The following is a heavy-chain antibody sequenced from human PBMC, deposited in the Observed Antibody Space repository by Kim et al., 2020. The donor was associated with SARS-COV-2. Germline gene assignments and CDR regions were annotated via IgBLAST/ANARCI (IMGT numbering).Heavy chain of an antibody. CDR1: GFTFSSYG. Sequence: GGSLRLSCAASGFTFSSYGMHWVRQAPGKGLEWVAVIWYDGSNKYYADSVKGRFTISRDNSKNTLYLQMNSLRAEDTAVYYCARDLWNDVLPYYYYGMDVWGQGTTVTVSS. J-gene: IGHJ6*02. D-gene: IGHD1-1*01. CDR3: ARDLWNDVLPYYYYGMDV. CDR2: IWYDGSNK. V-gene: IGHV3-33*01.